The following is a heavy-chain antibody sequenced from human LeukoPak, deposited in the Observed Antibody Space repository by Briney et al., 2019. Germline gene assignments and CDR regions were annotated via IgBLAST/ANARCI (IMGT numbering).Heavy chain of an antibody. D-gene: IGHD3-3*01. CDR2: ISSSSSYI. CDR1: GFTFSGYS. Sequence: PGGSLRLSCAASGFTFSGYSMNWVRQAPGKGLEWVSSISSSSSYIYYADSVKGRFTISRDDAKNSLYLQMNSLRAEDTAVYYCAREDYYDFWSGANWFDPWGQGTLVTVSS. J-gene: IGHJ5*02. CDR3: AREDYYDFWSGANWFDP. V-gene: IGHV3-21*01.